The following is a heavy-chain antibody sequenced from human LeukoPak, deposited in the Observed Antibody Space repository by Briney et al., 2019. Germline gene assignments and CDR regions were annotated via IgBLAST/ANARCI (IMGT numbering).Heavy chain of an antibody. CDR2: INHSGST. D-gene: IGHD6-13*01. J-gene: IGHJ3*02. V-gene: IGHV4-34*01. CDR3: ARAIWVSGSWYGDAFDI. Sequence: SETLSLTCAVYGGSCSGYYWSWIRQPPGKGLEWIGEINHSGSTNYNPSLKSRVTISVDTSKNQFSLKLSSVTAADTAVYYCARAIWVSGSWYGDAFDIWGQGTMVTVSS. CDR1: GGSCSGYY.